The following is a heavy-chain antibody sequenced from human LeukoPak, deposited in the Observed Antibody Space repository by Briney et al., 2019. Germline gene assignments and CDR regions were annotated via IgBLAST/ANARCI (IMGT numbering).Heavy chain of an antibody. CDR3: ARSIAGTRSKFDY. CDR2: LHYSGST. CDR1: GGSISNYY. V-gene: IGHV4-59*08. Sequence: PSETLSLTCTVSGGSISNYYWSWIRQPPGEGLEWIAYLHYSGSTNNNPSLKSRVTTSVDTSKNQFYLKLSSVTAADTAVYYCARSIAGTRSKFDYWGQGTLVTVS. D-gene: IGHD1/OR15-1a*01. J-gene: IGHJ4*02.